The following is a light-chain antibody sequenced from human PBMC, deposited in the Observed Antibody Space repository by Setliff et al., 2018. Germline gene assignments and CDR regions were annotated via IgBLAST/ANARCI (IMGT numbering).Light chain of an antibody. CDR1: TSNIGSNP. Sequence: QSALTQPPSASGTPGQRITISCSGGTSNIGSNPVNWYQQLPGTAPKLLIYSNNQRPSGVPDRFSGSKSGTSASLAVSGLQSEDEADFYCEAWDDSLNGYVFGSGTKVTV. CDR3: EAWDDSLNGYV. CDR2: SNN. J-gene: IGLJ1*01. V-gene: IGLV1-44*01.